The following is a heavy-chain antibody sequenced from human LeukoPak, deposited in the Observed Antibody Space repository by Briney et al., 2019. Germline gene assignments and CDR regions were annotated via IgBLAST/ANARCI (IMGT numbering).Heavy chain of an antibody. CDR1: GYTFTGYH. J-gene: IGHJ6*02. V-gene: IGHV1-2*04. D-gene: IGHD6-6*01. CDR3: AREGVGIAARPSPDNYYYYGMDV. CDR2: INPNSGGT. Sequence: ASVKVSCKASGYTFTGYHMHWVRQAPGQGLEWMGWINPNSGGTNYAQKFQGWVTMTRDTSISTAYMELSRLRSDDTAVYYCAREGVGIAARPSPDNYYYYGMDVWGQGTTVTVSS.